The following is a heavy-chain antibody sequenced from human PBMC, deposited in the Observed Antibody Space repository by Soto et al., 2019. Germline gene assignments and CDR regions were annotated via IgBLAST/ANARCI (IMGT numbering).Heavy chain of an antibody. V-gene: IGHV3-33*08. CDR2: IWYDGSNK. D-gene: IGHD6-13*01. CDR3: ARDLEQQLVIGNYYYYYGMDV. CDR1: GGSFSGYY. Sequence: LSLTCAVYGGSFSGYYWNWIRQFPGKGLEWVAVIWYDGSNKYYADSVKGRFTISRDNSKNTLYLQMNSLRAEDTAVYYCARDLEQQLVIGNYYYYYGMDVWGQGTTVTVSS. J-gene: IGHJ6*02.